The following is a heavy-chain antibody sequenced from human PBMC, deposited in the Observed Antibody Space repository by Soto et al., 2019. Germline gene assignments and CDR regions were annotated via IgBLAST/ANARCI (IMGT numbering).Heavy chain of an antibody. Sequence: SVKVSCKASGGTFSSYAISWVRQAPGQGLEWMGGIIPIFGTANYAQKFQGRVTITADESTSTAYMELSSLRSEDAAVYYCARDKYKPLERRAFDYWGQGTQVTVSS. D-gene: IGHD2-2*01. V-gene: IGHV1-69*13. J-gene: IGHJ4*02. CDR1: GGTFSSYA. CDR2: IIPIFGTA. CDR3: ARDKYKPLERRAFDY.